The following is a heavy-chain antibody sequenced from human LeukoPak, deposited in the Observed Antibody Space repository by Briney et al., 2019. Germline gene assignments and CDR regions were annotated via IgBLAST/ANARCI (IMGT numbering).Heavy chain of an antibody. CDR1: GFTFSSYS. V-gene: IGHV3-21*01. CDR2: ISSSSYI. Sequence: GGSLRLSCAASGFTFSSYSMNWVRQAPGKGLEWVSSISSSSYIYYADSVKGRFTISRDNAKNSLYLQMNSLRAEDTAVYYCARQSITGTDLVYWGQGTLVTVSS. D-gene: IGHD1-20*01. CDR3: ARQSITGTDLVY. J-gene: IGHJ4*02.